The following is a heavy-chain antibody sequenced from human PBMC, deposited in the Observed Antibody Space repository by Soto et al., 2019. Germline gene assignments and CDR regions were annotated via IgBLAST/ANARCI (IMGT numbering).Heavy chain of an antibody. Sequence: QVQLVESGGGVVQPGRSLRLTCAASGFIFSGSGVHWVRQAPGKGLEWVALVSNDGIRKYYGDSVKGRFTISRDNAENPRYLQMNRLRAEDTAVYYCARWVGGSMYDNSGKYDSWGQGTLVTVSS. CDR1: GFIFSGSG. CDR3: ARWVGGSMYDNSGKYDS. CDR2: VSNDGIRK. V-gene: IGHV3-30*03. D-gene: IGHD3-22*01. J-gene: IGHJ5*01.